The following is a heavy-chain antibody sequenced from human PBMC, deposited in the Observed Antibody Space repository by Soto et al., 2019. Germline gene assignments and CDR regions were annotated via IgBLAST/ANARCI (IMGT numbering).Heavy chain of an antibody. Sequence: QVQLVESGGGVVQPGRSLRLSCAASGFTFSSYGMHWVRQAPGKGLEWVAVISYDGSNKYYADSVKGRFTISRDNSKNTRYLQMNSLRAEDTAVYYCAKDLGITGTTPLDYWGQGTLVTVSS. CDR2: ISYDGSNK. V-gene: IGHV3-30*18. D-gene: IGHD1-20*01. J-gene: IGHJ4*02. CDR1: GFTFSSYG. CDR3: AKDLGITGTTPLDY.